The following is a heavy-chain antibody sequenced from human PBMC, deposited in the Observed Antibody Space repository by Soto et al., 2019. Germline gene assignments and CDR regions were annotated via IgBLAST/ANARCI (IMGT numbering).Heavy chain of an antibody. CDR2: IVVGSGNT. V-gene: IGHV1-58*02. J-gene: IGHJ4*02. CDR1: GYAFTSHG. D-gene: IGHD3-3*01. Sequence: SVKVSCKASGYAFTSHGISWVRQAPGQRLEWIGWIVVGSGNTNYAQKFQERVTITRDLSTSTAYMELSSLRSEDTAVYYCAADYDFWSGHYNFDYWGQGTLVTVSS. CDR3: AADYDFWSGHYNFDY.